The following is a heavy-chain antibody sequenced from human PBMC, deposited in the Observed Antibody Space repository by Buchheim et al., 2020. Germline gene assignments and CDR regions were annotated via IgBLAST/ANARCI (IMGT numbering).Heavy chain of an antibody. CDR3: ARDNIAVAGFCGMDV. Sequence: QVQLQQWGAGLLKPSETLSLTCAVYGGSFSGYYWSWIRQPPGKGLEWIGEINHSGSTNYNPSLKSRVTISVDTSKNQFSLKLSSVTAADTAVYYCARDNIAVAGFCGMDVWGQGTT. CDR2: INHSGST. CDR1: GGSFSGYY. D-gene: IGHD6-19*01. J-gene: IGHJ6*02. V-gene: IGHV4-34*01.